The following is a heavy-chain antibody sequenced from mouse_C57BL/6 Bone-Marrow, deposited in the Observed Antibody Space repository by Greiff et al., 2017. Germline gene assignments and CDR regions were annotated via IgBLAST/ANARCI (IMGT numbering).Heavy chain of an antibody. D-gene: IGHD2-1*01. V-gene: IGHV1-55*01. J-gene: IGHJ4*01. Sequence: QVQLQQPGAELVKPGASVKMSCKASGYTFTSYWITWVKQRPGQGLEWIGDVYPGSGSTNYNEKFKSKATMTVDTSSSTAYMQLSSLTSEDSAVYYYERAVTTSASKAIDYWGQGTSVTVSS. CDR2: VYPGSGST. CDR1: GYTFTSYW. CDR3: ERAVTTSASKAIDY.